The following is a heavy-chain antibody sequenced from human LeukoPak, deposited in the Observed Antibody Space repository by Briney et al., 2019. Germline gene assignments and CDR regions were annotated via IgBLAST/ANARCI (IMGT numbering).Heavy chain of an antibody. D-gene: IGHD6-19*01. CDR1: GFTFSSYA. J-gene: IGHJ4*02. CDR3: AKTRRSIAVAGPFDY. CDR2: ISGSGGST. Sequence: PGGSLRLSCAASGFTFSSYAMSWVRQAPGKGLEWVSAISGSGGSTYYADSVKGRFTISRDNSKNTLYLQVNSLRAEDTAVYYCAKTRRSIAVAGPFDYWGQGTLVTVSS. V-gene: IGHV3-23*01.